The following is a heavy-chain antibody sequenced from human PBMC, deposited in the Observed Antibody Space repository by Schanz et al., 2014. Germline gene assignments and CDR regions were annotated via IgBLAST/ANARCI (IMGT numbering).Heavy chain of an antibody. V-gene: IGHV3-23*04. D-gene: IGHD3-22*01. CDR1: GFTFSTYA. CDR3: AKQHGVIQQVSDY. CDR2: LSGSGAGT. J-gene: IGHJ4*02. Sequence: VQLVESGGGVVQPGRSRRLSCEASGFTFSTYAMSWVRQAPGKGLEWVSTLSGSGAGTFYADSVKGRFTISRDNSENTLYLQMNSLRAEDTAVYYCAKQHGVIQQVSDYWGQGTLVTVSS.